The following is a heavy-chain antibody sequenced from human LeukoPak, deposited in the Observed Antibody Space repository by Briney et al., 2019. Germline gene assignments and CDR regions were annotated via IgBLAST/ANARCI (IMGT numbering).Heavy chain of an antibody. CDR3: AKREYFSIGS. J-gene: IGHJ1*01. D-gene: IGHD2/OR15-2a*01. CDR1: GFTFSNYS. Sequence: GGSLRLSCPASGFTFSNYSMSWVRQAPGKGLEWVSSISTGGSPTLYSDSVKGRFTISRDNAKNTLYLQINSLSIEGPAVYYCAKREYFSIGSWGQGTLVTVSP. CDR2: ISTGGSPT. V-gene: IGHV3-23*01.